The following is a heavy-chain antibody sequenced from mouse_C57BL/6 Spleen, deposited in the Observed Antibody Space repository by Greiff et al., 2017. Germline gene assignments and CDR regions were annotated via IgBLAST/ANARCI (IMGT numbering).Heavy chain of an antibody. CDR3: ARSRANWDPFDY. Sequence: QVHVKQSGAELAKPGASVKLSCKASGYTFTSYWMHWVKQRPGQGLEWIGYINPSSGYTKYNQKFKDKATLTADKSSSTAYMQLSSLTYEDSAVYYCARSRANWDPFDYWGQGTTLTVSS. V-gene: IGHV1-7*01. D-gene: IGHD4-1*01. J-gene: IGHJ2*01. CDR2: INPSSGYT. CDR1: GYTFTSYW.